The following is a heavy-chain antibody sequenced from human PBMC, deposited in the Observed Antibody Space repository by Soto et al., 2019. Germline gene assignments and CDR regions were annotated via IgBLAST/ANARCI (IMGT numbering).Heavy chain of an antibody. CDR1: GGSISSGNYY. CDR3: ATMGTPATGLYYFDY. J-gene: IGHJ4*02. V-gene: IGHV4-30-4*01. D-gene: IGHD1-7*01. CDR2: ISYSGST. Sequence: PSETLSVTCTVAGGSISSGNYYWSWIRQPPGKGLEWIGFISYSGSTYYNASLKSRVTISVDTSKNQFSLNLSFVTAADTAVYYCATMGTPATGLYYFDYWGQGTLVTVSS.